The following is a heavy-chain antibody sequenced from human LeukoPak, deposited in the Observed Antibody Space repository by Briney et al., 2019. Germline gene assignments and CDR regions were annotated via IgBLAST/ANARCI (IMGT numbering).Heavy chain of an antibody. CDR3: ASAPIGLEPRRAAFDY. J-gene: IGHJ4*02. CDR2: IYYSGST. CDR1: GGSISSYY. Sequence: SETLSLTCTVSGGSISSYYWSWIRQPPGKGLEWIGYIYYSGSTNYNPSLKSRVTISVDTSKNQFSLKLSSVTAADTAVYYCASAPIGLEPRRAAFDYWGQGTLVTVSS. D-gene: IGHD1-1*01. V-gene: IGHV4-59*01.